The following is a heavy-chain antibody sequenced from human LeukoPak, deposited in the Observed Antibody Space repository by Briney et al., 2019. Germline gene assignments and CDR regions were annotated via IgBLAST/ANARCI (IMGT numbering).Heavy chain of an antibody. Sequence: KPSETLSLTCTVSGGSISRSNYYWGWIRQPPGKGLEWIGSIYYSGTTYYNPSLSSRVTISVDTSKNQFSLKLSSVTAADTAIYYCARGAYSFDYWGQGTLVTVSS. J-gene: IGHJ4*02. V-gene: IGHV4-39*01. CDR2: IYYSGTT. CDR3: ARGAYSFDY. CDR1: GGSISRSNYY.